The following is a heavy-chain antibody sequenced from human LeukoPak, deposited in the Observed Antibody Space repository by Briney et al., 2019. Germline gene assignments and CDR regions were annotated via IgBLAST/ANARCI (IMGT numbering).Heavy chain of an antibody. D-gene: IGHD2-15*01. Sequence: ASVKVSCKASGYTFTSYYMHWVRQAPGQGLEWMGIINPSGGSTSYAQKFQGRVTVTRDTSTSTVYMELSSLRSEDTAVYYCARGSCSGGSCLKIDAFDIWGQGTMVTVSS. CDR1: GYTFTSYY. CDR3: ARGSCSGGSCLKIDAFDI. V-gene: IGHV1-46*01. CDR2: INPSGGST. J-gene: IGHJ3*02.